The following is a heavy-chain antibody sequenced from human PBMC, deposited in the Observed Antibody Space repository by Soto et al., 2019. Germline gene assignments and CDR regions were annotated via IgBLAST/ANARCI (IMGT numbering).Heavy chain of an antibody. Sequence: EVQLVESGGGLVQPGGSLRLSCAASGFTFSSYAMHWVRQAPGKGLEYVSAISSNGGSTYYANSVKGRFTISRDNSKDPLYFPIGSLRAEEMAVYYCARGLLFGEFHAPYDYWGQGTLVTVSS. V-gene: IGHV3-64*01. CDR3: ARGLLFGEFHAPYDY. D-gene: IGHD3-10*01. CDR1: GFTFSSYA. CDR2: ISSNGGST. J-gene: IGHJ4*02.